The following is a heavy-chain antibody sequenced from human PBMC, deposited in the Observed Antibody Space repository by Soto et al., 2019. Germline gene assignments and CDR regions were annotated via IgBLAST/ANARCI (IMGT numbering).Heavy chain of an antibody. CDR1: GGSISDGGYS. CDR3: ERYYFDAQFDP. J-gene: IGHJ5*02. CDR2: IHDSGTT. D-gene: IGHD3-9*01. V-gene: IGHV4-30-2*01. Sequence: PSETLSLTCAVSGGSISDGGYSWSWIRQPPGKGLEWIGYIHDSGTTSYVPSLKSRVTISIDRSKNHFSLKLTSVTAADTAVYYCERYYFDAQFDPWGPGTLVTVSS.